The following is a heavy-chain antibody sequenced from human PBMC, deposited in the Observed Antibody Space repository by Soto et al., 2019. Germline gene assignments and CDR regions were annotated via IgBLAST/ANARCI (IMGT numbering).Heavy chain of an antibody. CDR2: IYDSATT. Sequence: QVQLQESGPRLVKPSQTLSLTCTVSGGSISGTSYYWNWIRQHPEKGLEWIGFIYDSATTYYNPSFKNRVTISDDTSKNQFSLKLTSVTAADTAVYYCVRDRGGDYRYYYGMDVWGQGTTVTVSS. J-gene: IGHJ6*02. CDR1: GGSISGTSYY. D-gene: IGHD4-17*01. V-gene: IGHV4-31*03. CDR3: VRDRGGDYRYYYGMDV.